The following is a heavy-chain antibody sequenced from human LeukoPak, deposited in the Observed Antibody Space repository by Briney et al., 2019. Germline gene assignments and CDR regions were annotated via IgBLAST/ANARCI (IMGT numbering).Heavy chain of an antibody. D-gene: IGHD3-22*01. CDR2: ISWNSGSI. CDR3: AKGQSYYYDSSGYYRAYYFDY. CDR1: GFTFDDYA. J-gene: IGHJ4*02. V-gene: IGHV3-9*01. Sequence: GRSLRLSCAASGFTFDDYAMHWVRQAPGKGLEWVSGISWNSGSIGYADSVKGRFTISRDNAKNSLYLQMNSLRADDTALYYCAKGQSYYYDSSGYYRAYYFDYWGQGTLVTVSS.